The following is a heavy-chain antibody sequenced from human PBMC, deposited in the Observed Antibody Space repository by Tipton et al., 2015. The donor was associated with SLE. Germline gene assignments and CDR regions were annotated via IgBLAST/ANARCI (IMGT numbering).Heavy chain of an antibody. D-gene: IGHD6-13*01. CDR2: MFYRGST. J-gene: IGHJ4*02. CDR3: AGDRSIAVAGNYFDY. V-gene: IGHV4-39*07. Sequence: TLSLTCTVSGGPISSSSYYSVWIRQPPGKGLEWLGSMFYRGSTYYNPPPKSRVTISVDTSKNQFSLKLCSVTAADTAVYYCAGDRSIAVAGNYFDYWGQGTLVTVSS. CDR1: GGPISSSSYY.